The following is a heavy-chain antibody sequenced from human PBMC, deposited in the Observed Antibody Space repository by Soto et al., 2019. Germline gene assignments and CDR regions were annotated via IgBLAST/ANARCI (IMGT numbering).Heavy chain of an antibody. Sequence: GASVKVSCKASGYTFTGYYMHWVRQAPGQGLEWMGWINPNSGGTNYAQKFQGWVTMTRDTSISTAYMELSRLRSDDTAVYYCARDGLLRYFDWLEHYYYYYGMDVWGQGTTVTVSS. V-gene: IGHV1-2*04. CDR2: INPNSGGT. J-gene: IGHJ6*02. CDR3: ARDGLLRYFDWLEHYYYYYGMDV. D-gene: IGHD3-9*01. CDR1: GYTFTGYY.